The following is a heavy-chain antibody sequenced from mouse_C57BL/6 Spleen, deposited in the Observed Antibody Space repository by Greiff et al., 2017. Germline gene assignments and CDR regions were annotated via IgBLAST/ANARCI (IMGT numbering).Heavy chain of an antibody. CDR2: IDPNSGST. J-gene: IGHJ2*01. CDR3: ARSLNWDPYYFDY. Sequence: QVQLQQPGAELVKPGASVKLSCKASGYTFTSYRMHWVKQRPGRGLEWIGRIDPNSGSTKYNEKFKGKATLTADKSSSTAYMQLNSLTSEDSAVYFCARSLNWDPYYFDYWGQGTTLTVSS. CDR1: GYTFTSYR. V-gene: IGHV1-62-3*01. D-gene: IGHD4-1*01.